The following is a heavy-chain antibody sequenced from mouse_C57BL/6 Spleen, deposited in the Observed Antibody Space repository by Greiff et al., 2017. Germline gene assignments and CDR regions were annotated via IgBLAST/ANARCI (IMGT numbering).Heavy chain of an antibody. CDR2: ISYSGST. J-gene: IGHJ2*01. D-gene: IGHD1-1*01. V-gene: IGHV3-1*01. CDR3: ARGDYYGSKDYGYGFDY. CDR1: GYSITSGYD. Sequence: EVQLQQSGPGMVKPSQSLSLTCTVTGYSITSGYDWHWIRHFPGNKLEWMGYISYSGSTNYNPSLKSRISITHDTSKNHFFLKLNSVTTEDTATYYCARGDYYGSKDYGYGFDYWGQGTTLTVSS.